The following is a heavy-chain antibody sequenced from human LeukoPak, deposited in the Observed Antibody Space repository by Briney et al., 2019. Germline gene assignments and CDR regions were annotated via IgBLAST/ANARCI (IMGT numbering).Heavy chain of an antibody. CDR1: GYSFTSYW. D-gene: IGHD3-10*01. Sequence: GESPKISCKGSGYSFTSYWIGWVRQMPGKGLEWMGIIYPGDSDTRYSPSFQGQVTISADKSISTAYLQWSSLKASDTAMYYCARREDYYGSGSYSNYFDYWGQGTLVTVSS. CDR2: IYPGDSDT. CDR3: ARREDYYGSGSYSNYFDY. J-gene: IGHJ4*02. V-gene: IGHV5-51*01.